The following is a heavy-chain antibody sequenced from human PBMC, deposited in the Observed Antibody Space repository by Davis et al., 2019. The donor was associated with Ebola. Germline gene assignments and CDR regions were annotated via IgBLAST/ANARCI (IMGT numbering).Heavy chain of an antibody. CDR2: ISSGGGTI. Sequence: PGGSLRLSCAASGFTFDRYAMNWVRQTPGTGLQWVSFISSGGGTIYYSDSVRGRFTISRDNSKNMVYLQMNSLRAEDTAVYYCAKDRRDGYNPFDNWGQGTLVTVSS. D-gene: IGHD5-24*01. CDR3: AKDRRDGYNPFDN. CDR1: GFTFDRYA. V-gene: IGHV3-23*01. J-gene: IGHJ4*02.